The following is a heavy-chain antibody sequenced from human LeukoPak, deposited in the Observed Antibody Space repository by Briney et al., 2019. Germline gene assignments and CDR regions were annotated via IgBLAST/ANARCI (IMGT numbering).Heavy chain of an antibody. V-gene: IGHV3-48*01. CDR3: ARGPPLFDP. CDR1: GFTFSDYS. CDR2: ISTSGDTI. Sequence: GGSLRLSCAVSGFTFSDYSMNWVRQAPGKGLEWISYISTSGDTIYYADSVKGRFTISSDNAKTSLFLQMNSLRVEDTGVYFCARGPPLFDPWGQGNLVTVSS. J-gene: IGHJ5*02.